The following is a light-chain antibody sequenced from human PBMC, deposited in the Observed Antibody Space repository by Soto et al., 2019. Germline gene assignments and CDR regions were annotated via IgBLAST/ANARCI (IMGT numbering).Light chain of an antibody. CDR2: DAS. V-gene: IGKV1-5*01. CDR3: QKYNSAPRT. Sequence: DIQMTQSPSTLSASVGDRVTITCRASQSISSWLAWYQQKPGKAPKVLIYDASSLESGVPSRFTGSGSGTDFTLTISSLQPEDVATYYCQKYNSAPRTCGQGTKGDIK. J-gene: IGKJ1*01. CDR1: QSISSW.